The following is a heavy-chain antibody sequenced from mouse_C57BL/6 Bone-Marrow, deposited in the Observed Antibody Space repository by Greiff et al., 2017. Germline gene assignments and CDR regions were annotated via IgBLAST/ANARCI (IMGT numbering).Heavy chain of an antibody. CDR3: ARDRELRLRGY. D-gene: IGHD3-2*02. CDR1: GYSITSGYY. Sequence: DVKLVESGPGLVKPSQSLSLTCSVTGYSITSGYYWNWIRQFPGNKLEWMGYISYDGSNNYNPSLKNRISITRDTSKNQFFLKLNSVTTEDTATYYCARDRELRLRGYWGQGTTLTVSS. CDR2: ISYDGSN. J-gene: IGHJ2*01. V-gene: IGHV3-6*01.